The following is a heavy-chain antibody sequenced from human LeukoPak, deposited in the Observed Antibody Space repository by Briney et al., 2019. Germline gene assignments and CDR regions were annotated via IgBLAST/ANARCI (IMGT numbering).Heavy chain of an antibody. V-gene: IGHV1-46*01. J-gene: IGHJ4*02. CDR2: INPSGGST. Sequence: ASVKVSRKASGYTFTSYYMHWVRQAPGQGLEWMGIINPSGGSTSYAQKFQGRVTMTRDTSTSTVYMELSSLRSEDTAVYYCARDRRSNGVIPPFDYWGQGTLVTVSS. CDR1: GYTFTSYY. CDR3: ARDRRSNGVIPPFDY. D-gene: IGHD2-21*01.